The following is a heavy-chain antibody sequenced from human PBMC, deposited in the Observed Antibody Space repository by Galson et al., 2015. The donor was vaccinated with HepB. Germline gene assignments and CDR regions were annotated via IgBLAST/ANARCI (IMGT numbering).Heavy chain of an antibody. D-gene: IGHD3-3*01. J-gene: IGHJ4*02. CDR1: EFTFSSYG. CDR3: AKLLSDFWSGYYARDDY. CDR2: ISYDGSNK. V-gene: IGHV3-30*18. Sequence: SLRLSCAASEFTFSSYGMHWVRQAPGKGLEWVAVISYDGSNKYYADSVKGRFTISRDNSKNTLYLQMNSLRAEDTAVYYCAKLLSDFWSGYYARDDYWGQGTLVTVSS.